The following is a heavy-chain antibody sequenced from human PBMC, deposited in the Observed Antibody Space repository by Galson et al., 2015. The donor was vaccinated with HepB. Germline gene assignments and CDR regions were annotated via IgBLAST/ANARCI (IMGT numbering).Heavy chain of an antibody. D-gene: IGHD1-7*01. Sequence: SLRLSCAASGFTFSSYAMSWVRQAPGKGLEWVSAISGSGGSTYYADSVKGRFTISRDNSKNTLYLQMNSLRAEDTAVYYCAKDGGSGTRRYYYYGMDVWGQGTTVTVSS. CDR2: ISGSGGST. V-gene: IGHV3-23*01. CDR1: GFTFSSYA. J-gene: IGHJ6*02. CDR3: AKDGGSGTRRYYYYGMDV.